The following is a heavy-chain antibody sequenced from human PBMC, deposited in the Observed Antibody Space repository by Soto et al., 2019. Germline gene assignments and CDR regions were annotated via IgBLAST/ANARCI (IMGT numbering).Heavy chain of an antibody. D-gene: IGHD6-6*01. V-gene: IGHV4-31*03. CDR3: ARDRVEYSSPYGMDV. CDR2: IYYSGST. J-gene: IGHJ6*02. Sequence: QVQLQESGPGLVKPSQTLSLTCTVSGGSISSGGYYWSWIRQHPGKGLEWIGYIYYSGSTYYNPSLKSRVTISVDTSKNQFSLKLSSVTAADTAVYYCARDRVEYSSPYGMDVWGQGNTVTVSS. CDR1: GGSISSGGYY.